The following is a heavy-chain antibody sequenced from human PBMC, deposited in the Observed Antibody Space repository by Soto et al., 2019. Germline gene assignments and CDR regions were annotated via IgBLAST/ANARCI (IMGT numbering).Heavy chain of an antibody. J-gene: IGHJ6*02. CDR3: AIDLSPARLQQRGRAPNDRDAYFYYSMDV. Sequence: ASVKVSCKASGYTFTSYYMHWVRQAPGQGLEWMGIINPSGGSTSYAQKFQGRVTMTRDTSTSTVYMELSSLRSEDTAVYYCAIDLSPARLQQRGRAPNDRDAYFYYSMDVWG. D-gene: IGHD4-4*01. CDR1: GYTFTSYY. CDR2: INPSGGST. V-gene: IGHV1-46*01.